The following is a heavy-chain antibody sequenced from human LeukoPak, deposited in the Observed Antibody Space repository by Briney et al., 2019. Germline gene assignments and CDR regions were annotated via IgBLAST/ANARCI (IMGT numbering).Heavy chain of an antibody. CDR3: ARHGGHFDY. V-gene: IGHV4-59*08. CDR1: GGSISSYY. CDR2: IYYSGST. D-gene: IGHD3-3*01. Sequence: KPSETLSLTCTVSGGSISSYYWSWIRQPPGKGLEWIGYIYYSGSTNYNPSLKSRVTISVDTSENQFSLKLSSVTAADTAVYYCARHGGHFDYWGQGTLVTVSS. J-gene: IGHJ4*02.